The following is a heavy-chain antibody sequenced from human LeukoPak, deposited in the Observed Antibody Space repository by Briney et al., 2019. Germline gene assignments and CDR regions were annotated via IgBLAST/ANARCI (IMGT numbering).Heavy chain of an antibody. CDR1: GYTFTSYG. V-gene: IGHV1-18*01. D-gene: IGHD4-23*01. CDR2: ISGYNRHT. CDR3: ARDYGRVTANYYGLDI. Sequence: ASVTVSCMASGYTFTSYGISWVRQAPGQGLEWMGWISGYNRHTNYPKKFQGRVTMTTDPSTSTAYMELRWLRSDDTAVYYCARDYGRVTANYYGLDIWGQGTTVTVSS. J-gene: IGHJ6*02.